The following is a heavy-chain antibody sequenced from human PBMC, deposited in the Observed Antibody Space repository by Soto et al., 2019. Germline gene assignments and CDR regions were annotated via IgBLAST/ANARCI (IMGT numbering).Heavy chain of an antibody. Sequence: QLQLQESGPGLVKPSETLSLTCTVSGGSISSSSYYWGWIRQPPGKGLEWIGSIYYSGSTYYNPYVKSRVTISVDTSKNQFSLKLSSVTAADTAVYYCASPKIAFYNWFDPWGQGTLVTVSS. CDR2: IYYSGST. CDR3: ASPKIAFYNWFDP. V-gene: IGHV4-39*01. D-gene: IGHD3-3*02. CDR1: GGSISSSSYY. J-gene: IGHJ5*02.